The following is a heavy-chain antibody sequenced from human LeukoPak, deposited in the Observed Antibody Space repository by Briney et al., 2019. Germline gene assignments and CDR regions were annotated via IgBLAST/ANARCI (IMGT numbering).Heavy chain of an antibody. Sequence: GGSLRLSCAASGFTFSSYAMSWVRQAPGKGLERVSAISGSGGSTYYADSVKGRFTISRDNSKNTLYLQMNSLRAEDTAVYYCAKVTTKVRMVREPYFDYWGQGTLVTVSS. CDR2: ISGSGGST. V-gene: IGHV3-23*01. J-gene: IGHJ4*02. CDR3: AKVTTKVRMVREPYFDY. CDR1: GFTFSSYA. D-gene: IGHD3-10*01.